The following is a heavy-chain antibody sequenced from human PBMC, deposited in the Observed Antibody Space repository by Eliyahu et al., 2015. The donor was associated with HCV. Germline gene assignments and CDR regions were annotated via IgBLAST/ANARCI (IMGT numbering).Heavy chain of an antibody. Sequence: QVQLQQRGAGLLKPSETLSLTCAVYGGSFSGYYWSWIRQPPGKGLEWIGEINHSGSTNYNPSLKSRVTISVDTSKKQFSLKLSSVTAADTAVYYCARGKGGYYPIWGQGTLVTVSS. CDR2: INHSGST. V-gene: IGHV4-34*01. CDR1: GGSFSGYY. CDR3: ARGKGGYYPI. D-gene: IGHD3-22*01. J-gene: IGHJ4*02.